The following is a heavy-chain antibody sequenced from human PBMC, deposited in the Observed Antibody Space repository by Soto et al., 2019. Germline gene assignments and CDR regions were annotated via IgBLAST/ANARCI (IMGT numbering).Heavy chain of an antibody. V-gene: IGHV3-23*01. CDR2: ISGSADST. Sequence: EVPLLESGGGFIHPGGSLRLSCAASEFSFSSFAMHWVRQAPGKGLEWDPIISGSADSTFYADSVKGRLTISRDNSKSTLYLPMNSLRAADTAVYYCAKTRGAMICVISVYGMDVWGQGTTVTVSS. CDR3: AKTRGAMICVISVYGMDV. J-gene: IGHJ6*02. CDR1: EFSFSSFA. D-gene: IGHD2-21*01.